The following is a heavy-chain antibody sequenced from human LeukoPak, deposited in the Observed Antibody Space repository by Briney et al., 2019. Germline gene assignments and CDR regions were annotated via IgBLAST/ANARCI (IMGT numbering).Heavy chain of an antibody. CDR3: AREGVVAHDY. CDR1: GFTFSSYE. V-gene: IGHV3-48*03. J-gene: IGHJ4*02. D-gene: IGHD3-22*01. Sequence: GGSLRLSCAASGFTFSSYEMNWVRQAPGKGLEWVSYISSSGSTIYYADSVKGRFTISRDNAKNSLYLQMNSLGAEDTAVYYCAREGVVAHDYWGQGTLVTVSS. CDR2: ISSSGSTI.